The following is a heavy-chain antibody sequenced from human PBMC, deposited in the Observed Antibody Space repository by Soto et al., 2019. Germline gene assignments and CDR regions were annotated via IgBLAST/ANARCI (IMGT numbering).Heavy chain of an antibody. CDR2: IYYSGST. V-gene: IGHV4-59*08. J-gene: IGHJ6*03. D-gene: IGHD5-18*01. CDR3: ARLQPHYYYYYMDV. Sequence: SETLSLTCTVSGGSISSYYWSWIRQPPGKGLEWIGYIYYSGSTNYNPSLKSRVTISVDTSKNQFSLKLSSVTAADTAVYYCARLQPHYYYYYMDVGGKGTTVTVSS. CDR1: GGSISSYY.